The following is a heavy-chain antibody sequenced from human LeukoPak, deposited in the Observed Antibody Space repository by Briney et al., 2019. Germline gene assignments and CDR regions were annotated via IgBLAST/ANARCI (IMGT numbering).Heavy chain of an antibody. V-gene: IGHV3-66*01. CDR1: GFTVSSNY. J-gene: IGHJ4*02. CDR2: IYSGGST. CDR3: AKDAKAAPQIDY. Sequence: GGSLRLSCAASGFTVSSNYMSWVRQAPGKGLEWVSVIYSGGSTYYADSVKGRFTISRDNSKNTLYLQMNSLRAEDTAVYYWAKDAKAAPQIDYWGQGTLVTVSS. D-gene: IGHD6-25*01.